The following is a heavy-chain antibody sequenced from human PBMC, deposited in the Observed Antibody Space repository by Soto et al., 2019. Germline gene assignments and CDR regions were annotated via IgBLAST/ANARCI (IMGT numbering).Heavy chain of an antibody. V-gene: IGHV3-23*01. J-gene: IGHJ3*02. Sequence: GVSLRLSCAASGFTFSSYAMSWVRQAPGKGLEWVSAISGSGGSTYYADSVKGRFTISRDNSKNTLYLQMNSLRAEDTALYYFAKDPKGIVATTRMGAFDIWGQGTMVTVSS. CDR3: AKDPKGIVATTRMGAFDI. D-gene: IGHD5-12*01. CDR1: GFTFSSYA. CDR2: ISGSGGST.